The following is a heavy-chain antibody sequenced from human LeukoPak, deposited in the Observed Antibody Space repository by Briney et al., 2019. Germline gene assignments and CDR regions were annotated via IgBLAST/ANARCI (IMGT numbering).Heavy chain of an antibody. J-gene: IGHJ4*02. D-gene: IGHD1-26*01. Sequence: SQTLSLTCVISGDSVSSNSAAWNWIRQSPSRGLEWLGRTYYRSTWYNVSAVTVKSRITINPDTSKNQFSLQLNSVTPEDTAVYYCARGKVGATGSFDYWGQGTLVTVSS. V-gene: IGHV6-1*01. CDR2: TYYRSTWYN. CDR3: ARGKVGATGSFDY. CDR1: GDSVSSNSAA.